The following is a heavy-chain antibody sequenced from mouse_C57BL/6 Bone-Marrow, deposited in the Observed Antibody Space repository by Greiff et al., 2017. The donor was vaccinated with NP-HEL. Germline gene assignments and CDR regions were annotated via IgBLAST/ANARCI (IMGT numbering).Heavy chain of an antibody. J-gene: IGHJ2*01. D-gene: IGHD2-5*01. Sequence: LVESGAELARPGASVKLSCKASGYTFTSYGISWVKQRTGQGLEWIGEIYPRSGNTYYNEKFKGKATLTADKSSSTAYMELRSLTSEDSAVYFCARGPYSNYPCYFDYWGQGTTLTVSS. CDR3: ARGPYSNYPCYFDY. V-gene: IGHV1-81*01. CDR1: GYTFTSYG. CDR2: IYPRSGNT.